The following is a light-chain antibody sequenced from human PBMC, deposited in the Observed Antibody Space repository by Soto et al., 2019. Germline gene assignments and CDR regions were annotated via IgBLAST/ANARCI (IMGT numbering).Light chain of an antibody. Sequence: EIVLTQSPGTLSLSPGEGATLSCRASQSVASSSLAWYQQKPGQAPRLIIYGASNRATGTPDRFSGGGSGTDFSLTISRLEPEDFAVYYCQQYGSSSYTFGQGTKLEI. V-gene: IGKV3-20*01. J-gene: IGKJ2*01. CDR1: QSVASSS. CDR3: QQYGSSSYT. CDR2: GAS.